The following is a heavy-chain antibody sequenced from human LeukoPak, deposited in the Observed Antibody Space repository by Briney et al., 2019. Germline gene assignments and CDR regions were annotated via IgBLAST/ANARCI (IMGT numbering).Heavy chain of an antibody. CDR2: IDPRGGST. V-gene: IGHV1-46*01. D-gene: IGHD6-13*01. CDR3: ARVWAISSAGPPGC. CDR1: GYTFTGYY. J-gene: IGHJ4*02. Sequence: ASVKVSYTASGYTFTGYYMQWVRQAPGQGLEWMGIIDPRGGSTSYAQKFQGRVSMTRDTSTSTVYLDLSSLRSEDTAMYYCARVWAISSAGPPGCWGQGTLVTVSS.